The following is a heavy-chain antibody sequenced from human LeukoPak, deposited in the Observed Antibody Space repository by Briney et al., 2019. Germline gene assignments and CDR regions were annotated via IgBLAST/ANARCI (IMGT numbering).Heavy chain of an antibody. CDR3: TRGDRISVAATIGY. Sequence: PGGSLRLSCVASGFTFSNYWMHWVRQAPGKGLVWVSRISNDGGSTNYADSVKGRFTISRDNAKNTLYLQMNSLRAEDTAVFYCTRGDRISVAATIGYWGQGTLVTVSS. V-gene: IGHV3-74*01. CDR2: ISNDGGST. J-gene: IGHJ4*02. D-gene: IGHD6-19*01. CDR1: GFTFSNYW.